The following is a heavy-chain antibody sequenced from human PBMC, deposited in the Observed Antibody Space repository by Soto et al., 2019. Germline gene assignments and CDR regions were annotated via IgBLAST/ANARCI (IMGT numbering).Heavy chain of an antibody. D-gene: IGHD2-8*02. CDR2: ISSDGSSS. Sequence: VQLVESGGGLVQPGGSLRLSCAASGFTFNTYAMHWVRQAPGRGLEYVSAISSDGSSSFYADSVKGKFTISRDKSKDRLYLQMGSLRAEDMAVYYCARSLVHARLSCTGATCDAMGACDIWGQGTMVIVSS. CDR3: ARSLVHARLSCTGATCDAMGACDI. V-gene: IGHV3-64*07. J-gene: IGHJ3*02. CDR1: GFTFNTYA.